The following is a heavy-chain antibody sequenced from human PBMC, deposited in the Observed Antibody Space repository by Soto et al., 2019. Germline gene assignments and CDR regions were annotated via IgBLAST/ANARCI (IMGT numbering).Heavy chain of an antibody. V-gene: IGHV3-15*01. CDR1: GFTFSNAW. Sequence: GSLRLSCAASGFTFSNAWMSWVRQAPGKGLEWVGRIKSKTDGGTTDYAAPVKGRFTISRDDSKNTLYLQMNSLKTEDTAVYYCTTVSTVTHLRPFDYWGQGTLVTVSS. CDR2: IKSKTDGGTT. J-gene: IGHJ4*02. CDR3: TTVSTVTHLRPFDY. D-gene: IGHD4-17*01.